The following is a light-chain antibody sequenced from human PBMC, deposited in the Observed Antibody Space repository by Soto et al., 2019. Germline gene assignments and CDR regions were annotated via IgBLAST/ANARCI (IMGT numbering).Light chain of an antibody. J-gene: IGKJ2*01. Sequence: EIVLTQSPGTLSLPPGERATLSCRASQTVRNSYLAWYQQKPGQAPRLLIYGVSARATGIPDRFSGSGSGTDFTLTISRLEPEDFAVFYCQQYDGSLPYTFGQGTKLEIK. CDR3: QQYDGSLPYT. CDR1: QTVRNSY. V-gene: IGKV3-20*01. CDR2: GVS.